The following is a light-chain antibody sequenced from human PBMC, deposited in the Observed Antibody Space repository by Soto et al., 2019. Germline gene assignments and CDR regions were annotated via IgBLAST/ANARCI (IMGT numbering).Light chain of an antibody. CDR1: QGISSW. J-gene: IGKJ5*01. Sequence: DIQMTQSPSSVSASVGDRVTITCRASQGISSWLAWYQQKPGKAPKLLIYAASTSQSGVPSRFIGSGSGTEFTLTISSLQPEDFATYYCQQYHRYPITFGQGTRLEIK. V-gene: IGKV1-12*01. CDR3: QQYHRYPIT. CDR2: AAS.